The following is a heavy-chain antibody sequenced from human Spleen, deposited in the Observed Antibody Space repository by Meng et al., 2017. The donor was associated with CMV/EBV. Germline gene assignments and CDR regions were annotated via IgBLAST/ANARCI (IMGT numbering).Heavy chain of an antibody. Sequence: ASVKVSCKASGDTFSDYAISWVRQTPGQGLEWMGWIHPHRGDTNYAQQFQGRVTLTRDTSINTGYMELTRLTSDDTAVYYCARDNNWGPDYWGQGTLVTVSS. CDR1: GDTFSDYA. J-gene: IGHJ4*02. CDR2: IHPHRGDT. V-gene: IGHV1-2*02. D-gene: IGHD7-27*01. CDR3: ARDNNWGPDY.